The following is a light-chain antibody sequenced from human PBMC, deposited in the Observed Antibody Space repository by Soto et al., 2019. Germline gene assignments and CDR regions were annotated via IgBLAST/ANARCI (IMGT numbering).Light chain of an antibody. CDR1: QSLLHNNGYNY. V-gene: IGKV2-28*01. Sequence: IVLTQSPLSLPVTPGAPAAISFRSSQSLLHNNGYNYLDWYLRKPGQSPQLLIYLGSNRSSGVPDRFSGSGSGTDFTLKINRVEAEDVGVYYCMQALQTLTFGQGTRLEIK. J-gene: IGKJ5*01. CDR3: MQALQTLT. CDR2: LGS.